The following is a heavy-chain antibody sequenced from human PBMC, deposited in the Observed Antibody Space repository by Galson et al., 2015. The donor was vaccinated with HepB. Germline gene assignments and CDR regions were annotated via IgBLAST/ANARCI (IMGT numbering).Heavy chain of an antibody. CDR3: AKVPYSGWYGGTPVNYYYHYDMDV. V-gene: IGHV3-23*01. CDR2: ISGSGGST. J-gene: IGHJ6*02. Sequence: SLRLSCAASGFTFTNYAMTWVRQGPGKGLEWVSVISGSGGSTNYADSVRGRFTLSRDNSKNTLYLQMNSLRTEDTAVYYCAKVPYSGWYGGTPVNYYYHYDMDVWGHGTTVIVSS. CDR1: GFTFTNYA. D-gene: IGHD6-19*01.